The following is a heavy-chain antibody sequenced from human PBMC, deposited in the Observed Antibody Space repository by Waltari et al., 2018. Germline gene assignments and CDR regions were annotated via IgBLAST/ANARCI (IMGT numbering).Heavy chain of an antibody. CDR2: KKYDESQK. Sequence: EVQLVESGGALVRPGGSLRLSCAGSGFTFSSHWMTWVRQAAGKGLEWVANKKYDESQKYYVDSVKGRFTSSRDNAKNSLYLQMNSLRVEDSAVYYCARGVSGGDDPDYWGQGTLVTVSS. CDR3: ARGVSGGDDPDY. J-gene: IGHJ4*02. D-gene: IGHD2-21*01. CDR1: GFTFSSHW. V-gene: IGHV3-7*01.